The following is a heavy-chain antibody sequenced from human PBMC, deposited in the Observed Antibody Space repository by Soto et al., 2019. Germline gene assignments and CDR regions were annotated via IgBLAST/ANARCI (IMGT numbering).Heavy chain of an antibody. CDR2: INPNSGGT. J-gene: IGHJ6*02. CDR3: AQSEVKLRYFDWLLYREDGVDV. D-gene: IGHD3-9*01. CDR1: GYTFTGYY. Sequence: ASLRASGRASGYTFTGYYIHRVRQAPGQGLEWMGWINPNSGGTNYAHKFQGWVTMTRDTSISTAYMELSRLRSDDTAVYYCAQSEVKLRYFDWLLYREDGVDVCGQGTPVTVSS. V-gene: IGHV1-2*04.